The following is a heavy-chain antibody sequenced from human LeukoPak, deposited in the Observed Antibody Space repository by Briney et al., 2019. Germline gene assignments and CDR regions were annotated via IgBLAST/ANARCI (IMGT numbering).Heavy chain of an antibody. D-gene: IGHD2-8*01. J-gene: IGHJ4*02. V-gene: IGHV3-23*01. CDR1: GFTFSSYA. Sequence: AGGSLRLSCAASGFTFSSYAMSWVRQAPGKGLEWVSAISGSGGSTYYADSVKGRFTISRDNSKNTLYLQMNSLRAEDTAVYYCAKQGDIVLMVYAIDYWGQGTLVTVSS. CDR3: AKQGDIVLMVYAIDY. CDR2: ISGSGGST.